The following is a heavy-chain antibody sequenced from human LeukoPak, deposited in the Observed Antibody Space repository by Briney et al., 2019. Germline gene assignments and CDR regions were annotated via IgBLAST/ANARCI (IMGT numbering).Heavy chain of an antibody. CDR2: IIPMFDTQ. CDR1: GGNFRNYA. V-gene: IGHV1-69*06. D-gene: IGHD3-10*01. Sequence: SVTVSCKASGGNFRNYAVSWVRQAPGQGLEWMERIIPMFDTQNHAQKFQGRVTIFADKSTGTVYMDLNSLTSDDTAVYYCATESNYYLDDWGQGTLVTVSS. CDR3: ATESNYYLDD. J-gene: IGHJ4*02.